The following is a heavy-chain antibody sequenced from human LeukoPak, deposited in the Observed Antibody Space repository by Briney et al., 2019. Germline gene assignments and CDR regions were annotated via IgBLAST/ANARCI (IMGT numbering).Heavy chain of an antibody. CDR1: GGSISSGDYY. Sequence: SQTLSLTCTVSGGSISSGDYYWSWIRQPPGKGLEWIGYIYYSGSTYYNPSLKSRVTISVDTSKNQFSLKLSSVTAADTAVYYCARVPVAMVRGVIHRWFDPWGQGTLDTVSS. V-gene: IGHV4-30-4*01. CDR2: IYYSGST. J-gene: IGHJ5*02. D-gene: IGHD3-10*01. CDR3: ARVPVAMVRGVIHRWFDP.